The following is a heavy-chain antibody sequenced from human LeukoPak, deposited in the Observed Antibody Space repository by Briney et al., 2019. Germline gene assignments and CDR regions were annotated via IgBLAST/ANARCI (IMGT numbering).Heavy chain of an antibody. CDR3: ARDLVLLEYYYDSSGYYGDY. D-gene: IGHD3-22*01. V-gene: IGHV3-48*01. Sequence: GGSLRLSCAASGFTFSSYSMNWVRQAPGKGLEWVSYISSSSSTIYYADSVKGRFTISRDNAKNSLYLQMNSLRAEDTAVYYCARDLVLLEYYYDSSGYYGDYWGQGTLVTVSS. CDR1: GFTFSSYS. CDR2: ISSSSSTI. J-gene: IGHJ4*02.